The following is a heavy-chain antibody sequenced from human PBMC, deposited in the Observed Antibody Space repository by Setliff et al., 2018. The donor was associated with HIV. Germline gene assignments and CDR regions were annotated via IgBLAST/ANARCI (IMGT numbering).Heavy chain of an antibody. Sequence: SETLSLTCAVSGYSVSSGYYWGWIRQPPGKRLEWIGSFYHSGSTFYNPSLKSRVTISLDTSKNQFSLKLRSVTAADTAVYYCVSGPLSGYGYYFDYWGQGALVTVSS. CDR3: VSGPLSGYGYYFDY. J-gene: IGHJ4*02. V-gene: IGHV4-38-2*01. CDR1: GYSVSSGYY. CDR2: FYHSGST. D-gene: IGHD3-3*01.